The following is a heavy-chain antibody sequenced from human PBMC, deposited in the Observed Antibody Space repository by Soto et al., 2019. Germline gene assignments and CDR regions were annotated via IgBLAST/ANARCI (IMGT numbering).Heavy chain of an antibody. CDR2: IYYSGST. Sequence: SETLSLTCTVSGVSMSSSTYYWGWIRQPPGKGLEWIGSIYYSGSTYYSPSLKSRVTISVDTSKNQFSLKLSSVTAADTAVYYCARHSYALRDSFAYWGQGTLVTVSS. V-gene: IGHV4-39*01. J-gene: IGHJ4*02. CDR1: GVSMSSSTYY. CDR3: ARHSYALRDSFAY. D-gene: IGHD2-8*01.